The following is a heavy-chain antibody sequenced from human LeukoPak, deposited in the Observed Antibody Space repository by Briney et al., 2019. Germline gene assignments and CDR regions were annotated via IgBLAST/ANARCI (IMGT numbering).Heavy chain of an antibody. J-gene: IGHJ4*02. CDR3: ARGSHWNYGYYFDY. D-gene: IGHD1-7*01. CDR2: INSDGSIT. V-gene: IGHV3-74*01. Sequence: GGSLRLSCAASGFTFTTYWMHWVRQAPGKGLVWVSHINSDGSITSYADSVKGRFTISRDNAKNTLYLQMNSLRAEDTALYYCARGSHWNYGYYFDYWGQGTLVTVSS. CDR1: GFTFTTYW.